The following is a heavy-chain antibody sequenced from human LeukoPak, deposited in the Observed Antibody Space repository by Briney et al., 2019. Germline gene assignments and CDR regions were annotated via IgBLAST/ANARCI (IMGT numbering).Heavy chain of an antibody. V-gene: IGHV4-39*01. CDR3: ARRKVRIAAAGVDY. CDR2: IYYSGST. CDR1: GGSISSSSYY. J-gene: IGHJ4*02. D-gene: IGHD6-13*01. Sequence: PSETLSLTCTVSGGSISSSSYYWGWIRQPPGKGLVWIGSIYYSGSTYYNPSLKSRVTISVDTSKNQFSLKLSSVTAADTAVYYCARRKVRIAAAGVDYWGQGTLVTVSS.